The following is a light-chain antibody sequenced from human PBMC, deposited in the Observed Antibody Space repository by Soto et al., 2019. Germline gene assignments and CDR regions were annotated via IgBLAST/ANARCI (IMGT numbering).Light chain of an antibody. CDR3: QQSYNAPYT. CDR2: AAS. V-gene: IGKV1-39*01. J-gene: IGKJ3*01. Sequence: DIQMTQSPPSLSASVGDRVTITCRASQSINIYVNWFQQKPGKAPNLLIYAASNLRIGVPSRFSGSGSGTEFTLAISSLQLEDFATYFCQQSYNAPYTFGPGTKVDIK. CDR1: QSINIY.